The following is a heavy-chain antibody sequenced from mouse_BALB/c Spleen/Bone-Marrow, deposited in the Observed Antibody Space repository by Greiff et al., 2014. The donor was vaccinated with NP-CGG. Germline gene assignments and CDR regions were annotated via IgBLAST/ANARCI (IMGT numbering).Heavy chain of an antibody. V-gene: IGHV14-3*02. J-gene: IGHJ1*01. CDR1: GFNIKDTY. CDR2: IDPANGDT. CDR3: TRPSFYYGSSYWYFDV. Sequence: VQLQQSGSELVKPGASVKLSCAASGFNIKDTYMHWVKQRPEQGLEWIGRIDPANGDTKYDPKFQGKATITADTSSNTAYLQFSSLTSEDTAVYYCTRPSFYYGSSYWYFDVWGAGTTVTVSS. D-gene: IGHD1-1*01.